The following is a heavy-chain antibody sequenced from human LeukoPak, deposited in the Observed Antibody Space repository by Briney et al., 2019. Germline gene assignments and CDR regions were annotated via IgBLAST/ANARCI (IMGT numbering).Heavy chain of an antibody. CDR1: GYTFTGYY. V-gene: IGHV1-2*02. CDR2: INPNSGGT. CDR3: ARLRSVTTTTGSFDY. D-gene: IGHD4-17*01. J-gene: IGHJ4*02. Sequence: GASVKVSCKASGYTFTGYYMHWVRQAPGQGLEWMGWINPNSGGTNYAQKFQGRVTMTRDTSISTAYMELSRLRSDDTAVYYCARLRSVTTTTGSFDYWGQGTLVTVSS.